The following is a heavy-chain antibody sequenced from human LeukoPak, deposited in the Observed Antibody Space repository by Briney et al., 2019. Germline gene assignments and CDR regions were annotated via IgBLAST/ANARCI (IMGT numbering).Heavy chain of an antibody. CDR3: AKVGGFDYGDLYNFDY. CDR2: ISGSGGST. J-gene: IGHJ4*02. V-gene: IGHV3-23*01. Sequence: GGSLRLSCAASGFTFSSYAMSWVRQAPGKGLEWVSAISGSGGSTYYADSVKGRFTISRDNSKNTLYLQMNSLRAEETAVYYCAKVGGFDYGDLYNFDYWGQGTLVTVSS. D-gene: IGHD4-17*01. CDR1: GFTFSSYA.